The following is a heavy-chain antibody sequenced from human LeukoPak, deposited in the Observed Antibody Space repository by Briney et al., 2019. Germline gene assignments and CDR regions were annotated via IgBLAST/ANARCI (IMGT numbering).Heavy chain of an antibody. Sequence: QASETLSLTCTVSGGSISSGSYYWSWIRQPAGKGLEWIGRIYTSGSTNYNPSLKSRVTISVDTSKNQFSLKLSSVTAADTAVYYCARLGGLRGDDYWGQGTLVTVSS. CDR1: GGSISSGSYY. D-gene: IGHD5-12*01. CDR3: ARLGGLRGDDY. CDR2: IYTSGST. J-gene: IGHJ4*02. V-gene: IGHV4-61*02.